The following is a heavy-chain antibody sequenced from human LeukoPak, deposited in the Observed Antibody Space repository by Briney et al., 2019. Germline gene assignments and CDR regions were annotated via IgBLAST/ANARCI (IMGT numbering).Heavy chain of an antibody. D-gene: IGHD3-22*01. CDR3: AKDWGAYYDSSGFYSGDFDY. CDR1: GFTFSTYS. V-gene: IGHV3-43*02. CDR2: ISGDGGST. J-gene: IGHJ4*02. Sequence: PGGSLRLSCAASGFTFSTYSMNWVRQAPGKGLEWVSLISGDGGSTYYADSVKGRFTISRDNSKNSLYLQMNSLRTEDTALYYCAKDWGAYYDSSGFYSGDFDYWGQGTLVTVSS.